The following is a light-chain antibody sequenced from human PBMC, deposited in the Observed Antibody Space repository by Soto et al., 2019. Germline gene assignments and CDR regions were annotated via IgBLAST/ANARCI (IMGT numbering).Light chain of an antibody. J-gene: IGKJ4*01. CDR1: QGITNY. CDR2: AAS. Sequence: DIQMTQSPSSLSASVGDRVTITCRASQGITNYLAWYQQKPGKVPKLLIYAASTLQSGVPSRFSGSGSGTDFTLTISRLQAADGATYYCLKYLRAPLTFGAGTKVDIK. CDR3: LKYLRAPLT. V-gene: IGKV1-27*01.